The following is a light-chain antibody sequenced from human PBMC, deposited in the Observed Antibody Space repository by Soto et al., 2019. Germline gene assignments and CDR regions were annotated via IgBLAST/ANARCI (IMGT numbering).Light chain of an antibody. J-gene: IGKJ1*01. V-gene: IGKV3-20*01. Sequence: EIVLTQSPGTLSLSPWERATLSCRASQSVASSYLAWYRQRPGQPPRLLIYGASSRATGIPDRFSGSGSGTDFTLTISRLEPEDFAVYYCQQYGNSPRTFGQGTKVEIK. CDR3: QQYGNSPRT. CDR1: QSVASSY. CDR2: GAS.